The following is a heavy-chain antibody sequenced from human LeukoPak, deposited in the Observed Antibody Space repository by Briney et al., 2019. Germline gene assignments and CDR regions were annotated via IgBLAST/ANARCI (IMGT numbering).Heavy chain of an antibody. D-gene: IGHD6-13*01. CDR3: AVFVAAAGIFDD. V-gene: IGHV1-69*13. J-gene: IGHJ4*02. CDR1: GGTFSSYA. Sequence: SVKVSCKASGGTFSSYAISWLRHAPGQRLEWMGGIIPIFGTANYAQKFQGRVTITADESTSTAYMELSSLRSEDTAVYYCAVFVAAAGIFDDQGQGTLVTVSS. CDR2: IIPIFGTA.